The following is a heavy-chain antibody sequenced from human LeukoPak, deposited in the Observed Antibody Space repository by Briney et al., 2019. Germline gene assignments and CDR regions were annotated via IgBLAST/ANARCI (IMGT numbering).Heavy chain of an antibody. V-gene: IGHV3-30*04. CDR1: GFTFSSYA. CDR2: ISYDGSNK. CDR3: ARDTRDSSGYTY. Sequence: GGSLRLSCAASGFTFSSYAMHWVRQAPGKGLEWVAVISYDGSNKYYADSVKGRFTISRDNSKNTLYLQMNSLRAEDTAVYYCARDTRDSSGYTYWGQGTLVTVSS. J-gene: IGHJ4*02. D-gene: IGHD3-22*01.